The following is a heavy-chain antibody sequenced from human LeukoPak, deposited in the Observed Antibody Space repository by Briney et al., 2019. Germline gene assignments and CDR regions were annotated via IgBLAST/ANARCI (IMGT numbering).Heavy chain of an antibody. J-gene: IGHJ4*02. CDR3: AKAKDYDSSGYYFHYFDY. CDR2: ISGSGGST. D-gene: IGHD3-22*01. CDR1: GFTFSSYA. Sequence: GGSLRLSCAASGFTFSSYAMSWVRQAPGKGLEWVSAISGSGGSTYYADSVKGRFTISRDNSKNTLYLQMNSLRAEDTAVYYCAKAKDYDSSGYYFHYFDYWSQGTLVTVSS. V-gene: IGHV3-23*01.